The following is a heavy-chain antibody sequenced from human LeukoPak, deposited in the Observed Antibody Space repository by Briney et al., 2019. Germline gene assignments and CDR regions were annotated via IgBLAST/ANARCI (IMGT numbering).Heavy chain of an antibody. CDR1: GYTFTSYD. J-gene: IGHJ3*02. CDR2: MNPNSGNT. Sequence: ASVKVSCKASGYTFTSYDINWVRQATGQGLEWMGWMNPNSGNTGYAQKFQGRVTITRNTSISTAYMELSSLRSEDTAMYYCAADWDTLNSGWNAFDIWGQGTMVTVSS. V-gene: IGHV1-8*03. D-gene: IGHD6-25*01. CDR3: AADWDTLNSGWNAFDI.